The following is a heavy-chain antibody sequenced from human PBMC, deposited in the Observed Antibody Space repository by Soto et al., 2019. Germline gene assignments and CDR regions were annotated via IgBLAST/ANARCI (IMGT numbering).Heavy chain of an antibody. CDR3: ARDDMLMIRGVIEHYFAMDV. Sequence: EVQLVESGGGLVKPGGSLRLSCAASRFTFSSYNMNWVRQAPGKGLEWVSCISSDNTNIHYADSVKGRFTTSRDNARNSLYLKMNSLRVEDTAVYYCARDDMLMIRGVIEHYFAMDVWGQGTTVTVSS. J-gene: IGHJ6*02. CDR2: ISSDNTNI. D-gene: IGHD3-10*01. V-gene: IGHV3-21*02. CDR1: RFTFSSYN.